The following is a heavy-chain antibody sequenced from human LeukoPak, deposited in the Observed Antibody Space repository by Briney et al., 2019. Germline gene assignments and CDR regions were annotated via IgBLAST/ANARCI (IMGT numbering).Heavy chain of an antibody. CDR2: VSTDGSST. D-gene: IGHD1-1*01. CDR3: AWRYRASHGLVDY. Sequence: PGRSLRLSCAPSGFPFSTYWMHGVRQAPGKWLVWVSRVSTDGSSTNYADSVEGRFTISRDNAKNTLYLQMNSLRADDTAVYYCAWRYRASHGLVDYWGQGTLVTVSA. J-gene: IGHJ4*02. V-gene: IGHV3-74*01. CDR1: GFPFSTYW.